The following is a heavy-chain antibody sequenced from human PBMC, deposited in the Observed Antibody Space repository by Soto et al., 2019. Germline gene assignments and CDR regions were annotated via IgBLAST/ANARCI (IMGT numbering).Heavy chain of an antibody. CDR3: AIHRAYYDSSGFPT. J-gene: IGHJ5*02. D-gene: IGHD3-22*01. V-gene: IGHV3-11*01. Sequence: GGSLRLSCAASGFTFSDHYMSWIRQAPGKGLEWVSYISGGGGSTIYYADSVQGRFAISRDNTRNSLFLQMNSLRAEDTAVYYCAIHRAYYDSSGFPTWGQGTQVTVSS. CDR2: ISGGGGSTI. CDR1: GFTFSDHY.